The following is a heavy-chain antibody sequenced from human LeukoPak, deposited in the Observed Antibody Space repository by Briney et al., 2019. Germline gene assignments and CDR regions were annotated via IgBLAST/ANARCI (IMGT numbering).Heavy chain of an antibody. Sequence: PGGSLRLSCVASKFTFSTYWMHWVRQAPGKGLVWVSRINAGGTSTTYADSVKGRFTISRDSAKKTLYLQMNSLRAEDTAVYYCARDSSYSSGWEPFDYWGQGTLVTVSS. CDR1: KFTFSTYW. J-gene: IGHJ4*02. D-gene: IGHD6-19*01. CDR2: INAGGTST. CDR3: ARDSSYSSGWEPFDY. V-gene: IGHV3-74*01.